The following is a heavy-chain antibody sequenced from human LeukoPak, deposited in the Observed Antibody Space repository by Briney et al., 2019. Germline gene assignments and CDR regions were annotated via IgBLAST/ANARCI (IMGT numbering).Heavy chain of an antibody. V-gene: IGHV3-21*01. CDR3: ARDGIGAGDN. J-gene: IGHJ4*02. CDR2: ISSSSSYI. Sequence: GGSLRLSCAASGFTFSSYSMNWVRQAPGKGLEWVSSISSSSSYIYYADSVKGRFTISRDNAKKSLYLQMNSLRAEDTALYYCARDGIGAGDNWGQGTLVTVSS. D-gene: IGHD3-16*01. CDR1: GFTFSSYS.